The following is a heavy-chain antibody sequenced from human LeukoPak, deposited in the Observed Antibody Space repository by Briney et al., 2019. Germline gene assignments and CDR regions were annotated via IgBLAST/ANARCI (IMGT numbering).Heavy chain of an antibody. CDR2: MNPNSGNT. D-gene: IGHD3-10*01. CDR1: GYTFTSYD. J-gene: IGHJ3*02. Sequence: ASVKVSCKASGYTFTSYDINWVRQATGQGLEWMGRMNPNSGNTGYAQKFQGRVTMTRNTSISTAYMELSSLRSEDTAVYYCARSGSPVGHAFDIWGQGTMVTVSS. V-gene: IGHV1-8*01. CDR3: ARSGSPVGHAFDI.